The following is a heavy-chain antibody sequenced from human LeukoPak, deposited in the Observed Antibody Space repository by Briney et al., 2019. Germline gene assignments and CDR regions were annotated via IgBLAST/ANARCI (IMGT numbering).Heavy chain of an antibody. V-gene: IGHV4-34*01. Sequence: PSETLSLTCAVCGWTFNDYYWNWIRQPPGKGLEGIGEINARGDTNYNPSLKSRGTISFDTSKNQFSLRLTSMIAADTAVYYCARAQVPAARGHNWFDPWGQGTLVTVSS. CDR2: INARGDT. J-gene: IGHJ5*02. CDR3: ARAQVPAARGHNWFDP. D-gene: IGHD2-2*01. CDR1: GWTFNDYY.